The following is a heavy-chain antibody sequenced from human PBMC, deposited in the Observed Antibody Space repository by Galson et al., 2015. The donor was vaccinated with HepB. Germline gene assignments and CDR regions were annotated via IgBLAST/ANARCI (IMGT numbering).Heavy chain of an antibody. CDR3: TRDYHGIVGATDYYYYGRDV. V-gene: IGHV3-49*03. CDR2: IRSKAYGGTT. J-gene: IGHJ6*02. CDR1: GFTFGNYA. Sequence: SLRLSCAASGFTFGNYAMSWFRQAPGKGLEWVGFIRSKAYGGTTEYAASVKGRFTISRDDSKSIAYLQMNSLKTEDTAVYYCTRDYHGIVGATDYYYYGRDVWGQGTTVTVSS. D-gene: IGHD1-26*01.